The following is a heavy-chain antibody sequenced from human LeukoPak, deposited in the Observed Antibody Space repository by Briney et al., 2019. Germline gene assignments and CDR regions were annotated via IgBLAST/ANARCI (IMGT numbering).Heavy chain of an antibody. D-gene: IGHD2-2*01. CDR2: INPSGGST. CDR1: GYTFTSYY. CDR3: ARDGGVYCSSTSCYAFDY. J-gene: IGHJ4*02. V-gene: IGHV1-46*01. Sequence: ASAKVSCKASGYTFTSYYMHWVRQAPGQGLEWMGIINPSGGSTSYAQKFQGRVTMTRDTSTSTVYMELSSLRSEDTAVYYCARDGGVYCSSTSCYAFDYWGQGTLVTVSS.